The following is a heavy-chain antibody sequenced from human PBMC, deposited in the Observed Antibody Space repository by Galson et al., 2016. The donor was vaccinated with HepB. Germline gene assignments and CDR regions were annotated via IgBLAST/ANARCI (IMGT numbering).Heavy chain of an antibody. V-gene: IGHV4-59*01. CDR1: GGSISSYY. Sequence: ETLSLTCTVSGGSISSYYWSWIRQPPGKGLEWIGYIYYSGSTDYNPSLKSRVAISVETSKNQFSLKLSSVTAADTAVYYCARVSALTTFFDYWGQGTLVTVSS. D-gene: IGHD1-1*01. CDR2: IYYSGST. CDR3: ARVSALTTFFDY. J-gene: IGHJ4*02.